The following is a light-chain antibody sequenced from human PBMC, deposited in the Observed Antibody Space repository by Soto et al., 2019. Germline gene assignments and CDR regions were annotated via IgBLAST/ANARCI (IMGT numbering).Light chain of an antibody. CDR1: SSDVGASNY. Sequence: QSALTQPASVSGSPGQSITTSCTGTSSDVGASNYVSWYQQHPGKAPKLMIYDVSNRPSGVSNRFSGSKSGNTASLTISGLQAEDESDYYCSSYTTISPHVVFGGGTKLTVL. J-gene: IGLJ2*01. V-gene: IGLV2-14*03. CDR3: SSYTTISPHVV. CDR2: DVS.